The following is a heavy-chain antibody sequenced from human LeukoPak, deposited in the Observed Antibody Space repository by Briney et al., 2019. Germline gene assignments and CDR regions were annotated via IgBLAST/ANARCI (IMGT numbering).Heavy chain of an antibody. CDR1: GGTFNNYP. J-gene: IGHJ4*02. V-gene: IGHV1-69*06. CDR3: ARFLHGGDTDY. D-gene: IGHD2-21*02. Sequence: SVKVSCKASGGTFNNYPISWVRQAPGQGLEWMGGIIPIFGTTNYAPKFQGRVTITADKSTSTAYMELSSLRSEDTAVYYCARFLHGGDTDYWGQGTLVTVSS. CDR2: IIPIFGTT.